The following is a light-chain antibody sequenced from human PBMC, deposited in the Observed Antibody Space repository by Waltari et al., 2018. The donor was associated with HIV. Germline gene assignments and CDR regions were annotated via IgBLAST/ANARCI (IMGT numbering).Light chain of an antibody. Sequence: QSALTQPASVSGSFGQSITISCTGTSSDVGSYNLFSWYQHHPGKAPKLIIYEVNKRPSGVSNRFSGSKSGNTASLTVSGLQAEDEADYYCCSYAGSSIPFGGGTKLTVL. CDR3: CSYAGSSIP. CDR2: EVN. CDR1: SSDVGSYNL. J-gene: IGLJ2*01. V-gene: IGLV2-23*02.